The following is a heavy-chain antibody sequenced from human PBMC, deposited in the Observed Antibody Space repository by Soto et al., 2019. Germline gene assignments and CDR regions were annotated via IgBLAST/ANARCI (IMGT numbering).Heavy chain of an antibody. Sequence: QVQLQQWGAGLLKPSETLSLTCAVYGGSFSGYYWTWIRQPPGTGLEWIGEINHSGSTNYNPSLTSRVTISVDTSKNQFSLKLTSDTAADSAVYYCARDKITGLVDYGSQGTLVTVSS. V-gene: IGHV4-34*01. CDR2: INHSGST. CDR3: ARDKITGLVDY. J-gene: IGHJ4*02. D-gene: IGHD2-8*02. CDR1: GGSFSGYY.